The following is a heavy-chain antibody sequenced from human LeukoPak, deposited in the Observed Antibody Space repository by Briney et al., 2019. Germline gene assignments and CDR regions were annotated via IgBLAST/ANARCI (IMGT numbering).Heavy chain of an antibody. CDR1: GCTFRRYA. J-gene: IGHJ6*03. Sequence: ASVTVSCKGSGCTFRRYAISWVRQAPGQGLEWMGGINPIFGKENYVQKFQGRVTITADKSTRAANMKLSSMRSEDTAVYYCAIDRFEYQPMYYYYYYIDVWGKETTVTVSS. D-gene: IGHD2-2*01. CDR3: AIDRFEYQPMYYYYYYIDV. CDR2: INPIFGKE. V-gene: IGHV1-69*06.